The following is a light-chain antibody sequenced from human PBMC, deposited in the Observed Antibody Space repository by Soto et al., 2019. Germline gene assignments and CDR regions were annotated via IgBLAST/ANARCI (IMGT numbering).Light chain of an antibody. J-gene: IGLJ3*02. Sequence: QSVLTQPPSASGTPGQTVTISCSGRFSNIGSNFIYWYQQLPGTAPKLLIYRSNERPSGVPDRFSASKSGTSASLAISGLRSEDEADYHCAAWDDSLSGVVFGGGTKVTVL. V-gene: IGLV1-47*01. CDR2: RSN. CDR1: FSNIGSNF. CDR3: AAWDDSLSGVV.